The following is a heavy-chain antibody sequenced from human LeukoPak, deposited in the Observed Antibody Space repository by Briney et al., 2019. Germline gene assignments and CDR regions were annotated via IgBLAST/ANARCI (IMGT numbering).Heavy chain of an antibody. CDR3: ARVNLWFGEEAFDI. J-gene: IGHJ3*02. CDR1: GFTFSSYW. CDR2: INSDGSST. D-gene: IGHD3-10*01. V-gene: IGHV3-74*01. Sequence: GGSLRLSCAASGFTFSSYWMHWVRQAPGKGLVWVSRINSDGSSTSYADSVKGRFTISRDNAKNTLYLQMNSLRAEDTAVYYCARVNLWFGEEAFDIWGQGTMVTVSS.